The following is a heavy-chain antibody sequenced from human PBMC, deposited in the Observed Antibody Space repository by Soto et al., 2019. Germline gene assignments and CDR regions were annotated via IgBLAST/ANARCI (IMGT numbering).Heavy chain of an antibody. J-gene: IGHJ4*02. CDR3: VKNDYGGNPSGELDY. CDR2: ISSNGGST. CDR1: GFTFSSYA. V-gene: IGHV3-64D*06. Sequence: PGGSLRLSCSASGFTFSSYAMHWVRQAPGKGLEYVSAISSNGGSTYYADSVKGRFTISRDNSKNTLYLQMSSLRAEDTAVYYCVKNDYGGNPSGELDYWGQRTLVTVSS. D-gene: IGHD4-17*01.